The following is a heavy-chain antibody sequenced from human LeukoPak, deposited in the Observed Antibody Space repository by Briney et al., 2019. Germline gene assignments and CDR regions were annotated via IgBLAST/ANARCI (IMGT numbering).Heavy chain of an antibody. Sequence: GESLKISCKGSGYSFTSYWIGWVRQMRGKGLEWMGIIYPGDSDTRYSPSFQGQVTISADKSISTAYLQWSSLKASDTAMYYCARRFGRWLQSRYYFDYWGQGTLVTVSS. D-gene: IGHD5-24*01. CDR1: GYSFTSYW. V-gene: IGHV5-51*01. J-gene: IGHJ4*02. CDR3: ARRFGRWLQSRYYFDY. CDR2: IYPGDSDT.